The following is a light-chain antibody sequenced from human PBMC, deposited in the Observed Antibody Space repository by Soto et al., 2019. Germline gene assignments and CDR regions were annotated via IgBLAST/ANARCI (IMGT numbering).Light chain of an antibody. Sequence: DIQMTQSPSSLSASVGDRVTITCQASQDISNYLNWYQQTPGKAPKLLIYGAYTLQSGVPSRFSGSGSGTEFSLTISSLQPEDFATYYCQQLNDSPPITFGQGTRLEIK. CDR1: QDISNY. CDR3: QQLNDSPPIT. V-gene: IGKV1-9*01. J-gene: IGKJ5*01. CDR2: GAY.